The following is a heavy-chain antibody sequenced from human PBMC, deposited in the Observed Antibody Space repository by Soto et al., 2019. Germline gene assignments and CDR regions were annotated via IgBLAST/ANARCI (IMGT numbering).Heavy chain of an antibody. CDR3: VRGGGTLDY. Sequence: QVQLVQSGGEVKKSGASVKVSCKASGYMFVNYAVYWVRQAPGQGLEWVGIISPRDGTTLYALKFQGRVTMTRDTSTSTLYMEMNSMRYEDTAVYYCVRGGGTLDYWGQGTLVTVSS. V-gene: IGHV1-46*01. CDR1: GYMFVNYA. CDR2: ISPRDGTT. J-gene: IGHJ4*02.